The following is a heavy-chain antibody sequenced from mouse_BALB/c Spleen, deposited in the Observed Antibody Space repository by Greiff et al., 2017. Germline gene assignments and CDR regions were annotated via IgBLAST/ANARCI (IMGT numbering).Heavy chain of an antibody. CDR1: GFSLTSYG. Sequence: VMLVESGPGLVAPSQSLSITCTVSGFSLTSYGVHWVRQPPGKGLEWLGVIWAGGSTNYNSALMSRLSISKDNSKSQVFLKMNSLQTDDTAMYYCARENGNSLGTFAYWGQGTLVTVSA. CDR2: IWAGGST. CDR3: ARENGNSLGTFAY. D-gene: IGHD2-1*01. J-gene: IGHJ3*01. V-gene: IGHV2-9*02.